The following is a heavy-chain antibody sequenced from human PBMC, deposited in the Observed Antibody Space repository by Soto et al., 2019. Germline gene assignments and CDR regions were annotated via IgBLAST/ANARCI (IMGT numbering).Heavy chain of an antibody. V-gene: IGHV3-73*02. CDR1: GFTFSGSA. J-gene: IGHJ4*02. CDR3: RRYYDGSGSLDY. D-gene: IGHD3-22*01. CDR2: IRDKANSYAT. Sequence: EVQLVESGGGLVQPGGSLKLSCAASGFTFSGSAMHWVRQASGKGLEWVGRIRDKANSYATAYAASVKGRFTISRDDSKNTAYLQMNSLKSEDTAVYYCRRYYDGSGSLDYWGQGTLVTVAS.